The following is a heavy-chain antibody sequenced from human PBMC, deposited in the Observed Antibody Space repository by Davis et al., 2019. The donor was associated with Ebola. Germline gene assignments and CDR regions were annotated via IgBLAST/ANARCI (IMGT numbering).Heavy chain of an antibody. CDR1: GFTFSRYS. CDR3: AKGDGMDV. J-gene: IGHJ6*02. Sequence: GESLKISCAASGFTFSRYSMSWLRRRPGKGLEWVAVISYDGSNKYYADSVKGRFTISRDNSKNTLYLQMNSLRAEETAVYYCAKGDGMDVWGQGATVTVSS. V-gene: IGHV3-30*18. CDR2: ISYDGSNK.